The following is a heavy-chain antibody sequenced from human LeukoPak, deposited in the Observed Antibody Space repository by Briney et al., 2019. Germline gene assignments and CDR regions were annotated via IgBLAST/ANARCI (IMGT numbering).Heavy chain of an antibody. CDR2: IYYSGST. J-gene: IGHJ5*02. CDR1: GGSISSYY. Sequence: SETLSLTCTVSGGSISSYYWSWIRQPPGKGLEWIGYIYYSGSTNYNPSLKSRVTISVDTSKNQFSLKLSSVTAADTAVYYCASLARGYYSGGSCYSEWFDPWGQGTLVTVSS. D-gene: IGHD2-15*01. CDR3: ASLARGYYSGGSCYSEWFDP. V-gene: IGHV4-59*08.